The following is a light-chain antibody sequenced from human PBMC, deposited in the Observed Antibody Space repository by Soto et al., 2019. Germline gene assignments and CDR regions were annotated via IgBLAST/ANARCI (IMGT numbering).Light chain of an antibody. CDR3: QQYGGSPIT. J-gene: IGKJ5*01. CDR1: QSISDY. CDR2: DAS. V-gene: IGKV1-5*01. Sequence: DIQMTQSPSTLSASVGDRVIITCRASQSISDYLAWYQQKPGKAPKLLIYDASNLESGVPSTFSGSGSGTEFTLTISSLQPDDFALYYCQQYGGSPITFGLGTRLEIK.